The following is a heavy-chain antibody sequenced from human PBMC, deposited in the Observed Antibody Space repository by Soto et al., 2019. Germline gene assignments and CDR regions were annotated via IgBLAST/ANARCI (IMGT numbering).Heavy chain of an antibody. V-gene: IGHV6-1*01. J-gene: IGHJ5*02. CDR2: TYYRSRFFS. CDR1: GDSVSSYSAA. Sequence: SQTLSLTCAISGDSVSSYSAAWNWIRQSPSVGLEWLGRTYYRSRFFSDYAESVKSRIIINPDTSKNQFSLQLKSVTPEDTAVYYCVRDRYSSSGWFDPWGQGTPVTVSS. CDR3: VRDRYSSSGWFDP. D-gene: IGHD3-10*01.